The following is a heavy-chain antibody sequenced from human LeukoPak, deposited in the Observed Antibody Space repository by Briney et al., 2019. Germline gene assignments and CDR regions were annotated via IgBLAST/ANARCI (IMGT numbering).Heavy chain of an antibody. Sequence: GGSLRLSCAASGFTFSNYWMNWVRQAPGKGLEWVANIKQDGGEKSYVDSVKGRFTISRDNAKNSLYLQMNSLRAEDMALYYCAKDGNPYSSSWSSFDYWGQGTLVTVSS. CDR2: IKQDGGEK. J-gene: IGHJ4*02. CDR3: AKDGNPYSSSWSSFDY. D-gene: IGHD6-13*01. CDR1: GFTFSNYW. V-gene: IGHV3-7*03.